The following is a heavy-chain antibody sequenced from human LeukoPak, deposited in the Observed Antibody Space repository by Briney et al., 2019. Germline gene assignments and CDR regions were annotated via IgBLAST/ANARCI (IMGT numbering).Heavy chain of an antibody. J-gene: IGHJ6*03. D-gene: IGHD3-22*01. Sequence: RRSGPALVKPTQPLTLTCTFSGFSLSTRGMCVSWIRQPPGKALERLARIDWDDDKYYNTSLKTRLTVSKDTSKNQVVLRMTNMDPVDTATYYCARTTFYYDSSDYSYYYMDVWGKGTTVTISS. CDR3: ARTTFYYDSSDYSYYYMDV. CDR1: GFSLSTRGMC. V-gene: IGHV2-70*11. CDR2: IDWDDDK.